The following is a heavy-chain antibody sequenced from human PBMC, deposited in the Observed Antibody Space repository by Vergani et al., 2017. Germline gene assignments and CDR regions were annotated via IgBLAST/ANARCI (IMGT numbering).Heavy chain of an antibody. Sequence: QVQLVESGGGVVQPGRSLRLSCAASGFTFSSYGMHWVRQAPGKGLEWVAVIWYDGSNKYYADSVKGRFTISRDNSKNTLYLQMNSRRAEDTAVYYCARVSDGELFDYWGQGTLVTVSS. CDR1: GFTFSSYG. CDR2: IWYDGSNK. V-gene: IGHV3-33*01. CDR3: ARVSDGELFDY. J-gene: IGHJ4*02. D-gene: IGHD3-10*01.